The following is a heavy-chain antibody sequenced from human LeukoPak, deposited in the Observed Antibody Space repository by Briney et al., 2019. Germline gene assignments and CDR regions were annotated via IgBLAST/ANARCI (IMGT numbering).Heavy chain of an antibody. J-gene: IGHJ3*02. V-gene: IGHV3-53*01. D-gene: IGHD4-17*01. CDR1: GFTVSSNY. Sequence: GGSLRLSCAASGFTVSSNYMSWVRQAPGKGLEWVSVIYSGGTTYYADSVKGRFTISRDNSNNTVYLQMNSVRAEETAVYYCARGPVTRFEIWGQGTMVSVSS. CDR2: IYSGGTT. CDR3: ARGPVTRFEI.